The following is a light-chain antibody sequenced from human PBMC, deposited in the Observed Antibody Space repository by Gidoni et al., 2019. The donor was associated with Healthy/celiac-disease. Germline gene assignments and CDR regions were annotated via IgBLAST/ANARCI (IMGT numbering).Light chain of an antibody. J-gene: IGKJ4*01. V-gene: IGKV3-15*01. CDR3: QQYNNWPLT. CDR2: GAS. CDR1: QSVSSN. Sequence: EIVLAQSPDTLSVSPGERATLSCRASQSVSSNLAWYQQTPGQAPRLLIYGASTRATGIPARFSGSGSGTEFTLTISSLQSEDFAVYYCQQYNNWPLTFGGGTKVEIK.